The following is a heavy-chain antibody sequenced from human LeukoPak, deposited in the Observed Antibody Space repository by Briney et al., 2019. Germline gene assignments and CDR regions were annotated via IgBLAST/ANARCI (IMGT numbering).Heavy chain of an antibody. CDR3: ARGNGLWRNGMDV. Sequence: PGGALRLSCAASGFTFSSYWMHWVRQGPGKGLVWVSRINGDGSSKNYADSVKGRFTISRDNDKNTLHLQMNSMRVEDKAVYYCARGNGLWRNGMDVGAQGTMVTVSS. J-gene: IGHJ6*02. D-gene: IGHD2-21*01. CDR2: INGDGSSK. V-gene: IGHV3-74*01. CDR1: GFTFSSYW.